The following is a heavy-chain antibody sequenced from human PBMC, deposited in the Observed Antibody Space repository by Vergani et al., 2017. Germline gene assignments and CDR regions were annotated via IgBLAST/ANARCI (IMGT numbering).Heavy chain of an antibody. J-gene: IGHJ4*02. D-gene: IGHD1-1*01. CDR2: IGTAGDT. CDR1: GFTFSTYD. CDR3: AREGRTGTSDC. V-gene: IGHV3-13*01. Sequence: EVQLVESGGGLVQPGGSLRLSCAASGFTFSTYDMHWVRQATGKGLEWVSAIGTAGDTYYPGSVKGRFTISRENAKNSLYLQMNGLRAGDTAVYYCAREGRTGTSDCWGQGTLVTVSS.